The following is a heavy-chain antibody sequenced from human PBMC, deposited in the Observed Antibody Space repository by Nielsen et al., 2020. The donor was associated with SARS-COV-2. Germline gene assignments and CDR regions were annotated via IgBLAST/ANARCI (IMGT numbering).Heavy chain of an antibody. CDR3: ARDRVSGSYYNYYYGMDV. D-gene: IGHD3-10*01. Sequence: TLSLTCTVSGGSISSGGYYWSWIRQHPGKGLEWIGYIYYSGSTYYNPSLKSRVTISVDTSKNQFSLKLGSVTAADTAVYYCARDRVSGSYYNYYYGMDVWGQGTTVTVSS. CDR1: GGSISSGGYY. CDR2: IYYSGST. V-gene: IGHV4-31*03. J-gene: IGHJ6*02.